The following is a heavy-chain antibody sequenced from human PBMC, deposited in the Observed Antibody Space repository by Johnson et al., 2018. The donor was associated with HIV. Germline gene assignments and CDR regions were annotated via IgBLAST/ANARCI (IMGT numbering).Heavy chain of an antibody. CDR1: EFTFSTYG. J-gene: IGHJ3*02. D-gene: IGHD3-16*01. CDR2: ISYDGSNK. CDR3: AKDGGGLSFDAFDI. V-gene: IGHV3-30*18. Sequence: VQLVESGGGVVQPGRSLILSCAASEFTFSTYGMPWVRQAPGKGLEWVAVISYDGSNKYYAASVKGRFTISRDNSKNTLYLQMNSLRAEDTAVYYCAKDGGGLSFDAFDIWGQGTMVTVSS.